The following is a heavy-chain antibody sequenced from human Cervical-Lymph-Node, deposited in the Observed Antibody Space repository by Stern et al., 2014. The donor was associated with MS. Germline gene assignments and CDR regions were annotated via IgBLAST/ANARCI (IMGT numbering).Heavy chain of an antibody. V-gene: IGHV1-69*01. CDR1: GGTFSSYA. Sequence: VQLEESGAEVKKPGSSVKVSCKASGGTFSSYAISGVRQAPGQGLEWMGGIITIFGTANYAQKFQGRVTITADESTSTAYMELSSLRSEDTAVYYCASSQWLVRPGYYYGMDVWGQGTTVTVSS. CDR3: ASSQWLVRPGYYYGMDV. D-gene: IGHD6-19*01. CDR2: IITIFGTA. J-gene: IGHJ6*02.